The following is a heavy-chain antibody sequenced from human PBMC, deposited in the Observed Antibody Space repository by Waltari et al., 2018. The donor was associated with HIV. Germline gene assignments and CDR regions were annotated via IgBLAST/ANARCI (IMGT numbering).Heavy chain of an antibody. CDR1: GFTFDSYG. CDR2: LNWNGGKT. J-gene: IGHJ3*01. Sequence: VQLTESGGGLVRPGGSLSLSCQATGFTFDSYGMHWVRQVAGGGLDWVDGLNWNGGKTSYSDSVRGRATISRDNSKNSLSLHIINVKVDDTASYFCARAWAWGWEIPGTFDLWGPGTTVTVSS. V-gene: IGHV3-20*04. CDR3: ARAWAWGWEIPGTFDL. D-gene: IGHD1-26*01.